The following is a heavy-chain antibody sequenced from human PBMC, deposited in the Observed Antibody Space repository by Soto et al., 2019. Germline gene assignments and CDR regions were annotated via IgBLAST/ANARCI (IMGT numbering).Heavy chain of an antibody. CDR3: ARVGRDGYYYDSSAYYYRAFDI. CDR2: IYHSGST. CDR1: GGFISSSDW. V-gene: IGHV4-4*02. D-gene: IGHD3-22*01. Sequence: QVQLQESGPGLVKPSGTLSLTCAVSGGFISSSDWWSWVRQPPGKGLEWIGEIYHSGSTNHSPSLEGRVHISGDKSKNQFSLKLSSVTAADTAVYYCARVGRDGYYYDSSAYYYRAFDIWGQGTVVTVSS. J-gene: IGHJ3*02.